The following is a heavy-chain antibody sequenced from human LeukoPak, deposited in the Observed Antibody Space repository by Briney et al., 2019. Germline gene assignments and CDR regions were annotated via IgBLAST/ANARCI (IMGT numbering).Heavy chain of an antibody. CDR1: GFTVSSNY. CDR2: IYSGGST. D-gene: IGHD5-18*01. J-gene: IGHJ4*02. Sequence: GGSLRLSCAASGFTVSSNYMSWVRQAPGKGLEWVSVIYSGGSTYYADSVKGRFTISRDNSKNTLYLQMNSLRAEDTAVYYWXXQDTAMXMXYFXXWGQGTLVTXSS. V-gene: IGHV3-53*01. CDR3: XXQDTAMXMXYFXX.